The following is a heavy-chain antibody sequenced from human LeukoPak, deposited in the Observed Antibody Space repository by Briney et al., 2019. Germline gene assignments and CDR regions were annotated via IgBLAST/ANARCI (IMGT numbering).Heavy chain of an antibody. Sequence: GASVKVSCKASGCTFTDYFMHWVRQAPGQGLEYMGWINADRGGTQYAQKFQGRVTMTRDTSINTVSMELSRLRSDDTAVYYCARDLATSSNWELDYWGQGTLVTVSS. V-gene: IGHV1-2*02. CDR3: ARDLATSSNWELDY. CDR1: GCTFTDYF. D-gene: IGHD7-27*01. J-gene: IGHJ4*02. CDR2: INADRGGT.